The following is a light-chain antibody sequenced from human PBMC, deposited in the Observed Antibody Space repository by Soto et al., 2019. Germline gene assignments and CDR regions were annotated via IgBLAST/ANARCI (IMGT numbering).Light chain of an antibody. V-gene: IGKV3-11*01. Sequence: DIVLTQSPATLSWSPGERATLSCRASQSVSILLAWYQQKPGQAPRLLIYDASNRATGIPARFSGSGSGTDFTLTISSLEPEDFAVYYCQQRSNWPRTFGQGTKVDIK. CDR3: QQRSNWPRT. CDR2: DAS. J-gene: IGKJ1*01. CDR1: QSVSIL.